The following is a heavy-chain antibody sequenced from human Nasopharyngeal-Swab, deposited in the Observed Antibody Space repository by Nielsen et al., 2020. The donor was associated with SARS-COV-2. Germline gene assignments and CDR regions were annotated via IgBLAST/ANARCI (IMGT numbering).Heavy chain of an antibody. CDR1: GGSISSSSYY. CDR2: IYYSGST. D-gene: IGHD3-3*01. CDR3: ARLDESTITIFGVVITKGWFDP. V-gene: IGHV4-39*01. Sequence: SETLSLTCTVSGGSISSSSYYWGWIRQPPGKGLEWIGSIYYSGSTYYNPSLKSRVTISVDTSKNQFSLKLSSVTAADTAVYYCARLDESTITIFGVVITKGWFDPWGQGTLVTVSS. J-gene: IGHJ5*02.